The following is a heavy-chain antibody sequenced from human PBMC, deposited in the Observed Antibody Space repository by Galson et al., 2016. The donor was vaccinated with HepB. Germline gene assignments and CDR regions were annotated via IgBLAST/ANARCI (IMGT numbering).Heavy chain of an antibody. D-gene: IGHD6-19*01. J-gene: IGHJ4*02. Sequence: SVKVSCKASGYIFTGSYIHWVRQAPGQGFEWMGWINPNNGGTNSALKFQGRVAMTRDTSITTAYMELNRLKCDDTAVYYCARARRPRLVDGHFDFWGQGTLVTVSS. CDR1: GYIFTGSY. V-gene: IGHV1-2*02. CDR2: INPNNGGT. CDR3: ARARRPRLVDGHFDF.